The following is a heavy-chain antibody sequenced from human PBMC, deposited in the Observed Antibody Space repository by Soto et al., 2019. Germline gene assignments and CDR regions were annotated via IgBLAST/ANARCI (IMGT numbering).Heavy chain of an antibody. Sequence: GGSLRLSCAASGFTFSSYAMSWVRQAPGKGLEWVSAISGSGGSTYYADSVKGRFTISRDNSKNTLYLQMNSLRAEDTAVYYCAKRRSYCSGGSCYENFDYWGQGTLVTVSS. CDR2: ISGSGGST. V-gene: IGHV3-23*01. J-gene: IGHJ4*02. D-gene: IGHD2-15*01. CDR1: GFTFSSYA. CDR3: AKRRSYCSGGSCYENFDY.